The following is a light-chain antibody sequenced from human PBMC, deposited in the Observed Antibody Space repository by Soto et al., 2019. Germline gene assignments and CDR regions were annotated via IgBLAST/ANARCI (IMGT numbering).Light chain of an antibody. V-gene: IGLV2-23*01. CDR2: EGS. CDR1: SSDVGSYNL. CDR3: SSYAGSDNVI. J-gene: IGLJ2*01. Sequence: QSALTQPASVSGSPGQSITISCTGTSSDVGSYNLVSWYQQHPGKAPKLMIYEGSKRPSGVSNRFSGSKSGNTASLTISGLQAEDEADYYCSSYAGSDNVIFGRGTKLTVL.